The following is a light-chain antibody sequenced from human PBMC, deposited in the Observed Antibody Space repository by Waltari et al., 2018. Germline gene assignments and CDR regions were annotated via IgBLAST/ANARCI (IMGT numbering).Light chain of an antibody. CDR2: DAS. CDR1: QSVSSY. CDR3: QQRSNGIT. Sequence: EIVLTQSPATLSLSPGERATLSCRASQSVSSYLAWYQQKPGQAPRLLIYDASNSATGIPARFSGSGSWTDFTLTISSLEPEDFAVYYCQQRSNGITFGQGTRLEIK. V-gene: IGKV3-11*01. J-gene: IGKJ5*01.